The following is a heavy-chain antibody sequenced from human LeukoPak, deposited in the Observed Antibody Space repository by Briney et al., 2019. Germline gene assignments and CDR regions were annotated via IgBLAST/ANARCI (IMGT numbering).Heavy chain of an antibody. Sequence: SETLSLTCTVSGGSISSSSYYWTWIRQPAGKGLEWVGRMHTSGNSDYNPSLRSRVTISLDTSKNQFSLKLTSVTAADTAVYYCARWAPYASGRPLDYWGQGTLVTVSS. CDR1: GGSISSSSYY. D-gene: IGHD3-10*01. CDR3: ARWAPYASGRPLDY. J-gene: IGHJ4*02. V-gene: IGHV4-61*02. CDR2: MHTSGNS.